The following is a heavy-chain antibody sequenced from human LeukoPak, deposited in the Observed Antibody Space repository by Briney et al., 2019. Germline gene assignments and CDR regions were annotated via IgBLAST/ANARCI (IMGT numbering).Heavy chain of an antibody. CDR1: GFTFSSYG. J-gene: IGHJ4*02. D-gene: IGHD1-26*01. CDR2: IWYDGSNK. CDR3: ARSLVGATPSDYYFDY. Sequence: GRSLRLSCAASGFTFSSYGMHWVRQAPGKGLEWVAVIWYDGSNKNYADSVKGRFTISRDNSKNTLYLQMNSLRAEDTAVCYCARSLVGATPSDYYFDYWGQGTLVTVSS. V-gene: IGHV3-33*01.